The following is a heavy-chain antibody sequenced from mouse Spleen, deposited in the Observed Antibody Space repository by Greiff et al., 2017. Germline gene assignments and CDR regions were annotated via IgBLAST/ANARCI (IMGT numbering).Heavy chain of an antibody. Sequence: EVKLVESEGGLVQPGSSMKLSCTASGFTFSDYYMAWVRQVPEKGLEWVANINYDGSSTYYLDSLKSRFIISRDNAKNILYLQMSSLKSEDTATYYCARGTGTDFDYWGQGTTLTVSS. V-gene: IGHV5-16*01. D-gene: IGHD4-1*01. CDR2: INYDGSST. CDR1: GFTFSDYY. CDR3: ARGTGTDFDY. J-gene: IGHJ2*01.